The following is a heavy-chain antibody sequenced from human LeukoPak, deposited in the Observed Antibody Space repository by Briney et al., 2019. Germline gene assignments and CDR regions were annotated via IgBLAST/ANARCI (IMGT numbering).Heavy chain of an antibody. D-gene: IGHD6-13*01. Sequence: KPSETLSLTCTVSGGSVSSGSYYWSWIRQPPGKGLEWIGEINHSGSTNYNPSLKSRVTISVDTSKNQFSLKLSSVTAADTAVYYCARRQNSSHRLYYYYGMGVWGQGTTVTVSS. J-gene: IGHJ6*02. V-gene: IGHV4-39*07. CDR3: ARRQNSSHRLYYYYGMGV. CDR2: INHSGST. CDR1: GGSVSSGSYY.